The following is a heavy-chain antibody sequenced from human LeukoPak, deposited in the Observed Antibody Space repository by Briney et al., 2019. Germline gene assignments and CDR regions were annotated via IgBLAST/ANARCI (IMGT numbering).Heavy chain of an antibody. CDR3: ARQGGRNRLDAFDI. Sequence: SETLSLTCTVSGGSISSYYWSWIRQPPGKGLEWIGYIYYSGSTNYNPSLKSRVTISVDTSKNQFSLKLSSVTAADTAVYYCARQGGRNRLDAFDIWGQGNNGHRLF. CDR2: IYYSGST. CDR1: GGSISSYY. D-gene: IGHD2-15*01. V-gene: IGHV4-59*08. J-gene: IGHJ3*02.